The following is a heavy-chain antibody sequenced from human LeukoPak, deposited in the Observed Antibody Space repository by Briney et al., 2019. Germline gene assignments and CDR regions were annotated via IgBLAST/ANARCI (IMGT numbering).Heavy chain of an antibody. J-gene: IGHJ4*02. Sequence: GGSLRLSCAASGFTFSTSCLCWVRQAPGKGLEWLSYITSSTKTLYMDSVQGRFTISRDNAKNSLYLQMDSLREEDTAVYYCVREGGYEPFDYWGQGTMVTVSS. D-gene: IGHD5-12*01. CDR2: ITSSTKTL. V-gene: IGHV3-48*02. CDR3: VREGGYEPFDY. CDR1: GFTFSTSC.